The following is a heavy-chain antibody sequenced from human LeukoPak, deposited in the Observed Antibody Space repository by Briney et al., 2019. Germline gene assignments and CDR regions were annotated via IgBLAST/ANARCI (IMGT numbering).Heavy chain of an antibody. Sequence: GGSLRHSCAASGFTFSDYYMSWIRQAPGKGLEWVSYISSSSSYTNYADSVKGRFTISRDNAKNSLYLQMNSLRAEDTAVYYCAKVPAAGDYFDYWGQGTLVTVSS. CDR3: AKVPAAGDYFDY. V-gene: IGHV3-11*06. CDR1: GFTFSDYY. CDR2: ISSSSSYT. J-gene: IGHJ4*02. D-gene: IGHD2-2*01.